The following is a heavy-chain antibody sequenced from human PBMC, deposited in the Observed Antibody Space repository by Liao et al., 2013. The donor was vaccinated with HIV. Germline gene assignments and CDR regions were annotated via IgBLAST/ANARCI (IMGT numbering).Heavy chain of an antibody. V-gene: IGHV4-59*01. J-gene: IGHJ4*02. CDR3: ARDSIRRDTSLDY. CDR1: GGSISSYY. CDR2: LYDTGSS. Sequence: QVQLQESGPGLVKTSETLSLTCTVSGGSISSYYWFWIRQPPGKGLEWIGYLYDTGSSKYNPSLRSRVTISVDTSKNQFSLKLNSVTAADTAVYYCARDSIRRDTSLDYWGQGTLVTVSS. D-gene: IGHD6-13*01.